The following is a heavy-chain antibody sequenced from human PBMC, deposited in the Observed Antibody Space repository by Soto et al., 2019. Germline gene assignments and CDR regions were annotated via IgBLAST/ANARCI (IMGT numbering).Heavy chain of an antibody. CDR2: ISYDGSNK. CDR3: ALGPPHIKDAAPFDY. CDR1: GFTFSSYA. D-gene: IGHD6-6*01. Sequence: GGSLRLSCAASGFTFSSYAMHWVRQAPGKGLEWVAVISYDGSNKYYADSVKGRFTISRDNSKNTLYLQMNSLRAEDTAVYYSALGPPHIKDAAPFDYWGQGTLVTVSS. V-gene: IGHV3-30-3*01. J-gene: IGHJ4*02.